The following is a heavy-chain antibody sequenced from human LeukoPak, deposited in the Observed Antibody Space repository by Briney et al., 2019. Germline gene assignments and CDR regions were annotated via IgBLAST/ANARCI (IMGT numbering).Heavy chain of an antibody. CDR3: ARSQGDDYFDY. J-gene: IGHJ4*02. D-gene: IGHD3-16*01. CDR1: GGSISSYY. CDR2: IYYSGST. V-gene: IGHV4-59*08. Sequence: PSETLSLTCTVSGGSISSYYWSWIRQPPGKGLEWIGYIYYSGSTNYNPSLKSRVTISVDTSKNQFSLKLSSVTAADTAVYYCARSQGDDYFDYWGQGTLVTVSS.